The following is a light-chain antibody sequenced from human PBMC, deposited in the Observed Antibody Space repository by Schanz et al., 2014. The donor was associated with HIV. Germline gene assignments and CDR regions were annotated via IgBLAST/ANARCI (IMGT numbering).Light chain of an antibody. J-gene: IGLJ2*01. V-gene: IGLV2-23*02. CDR3: CSYASSTTVV. CDR1: SSDVGKYNL. CDR2: EVS. Sequence: QSALTQPRSVSGSPGQSITISCTGTSSDVGKYNLVSWYQQHPGRAPKVMIYEVSKRPSGASHRFSGSKSGNTASLTISGLQAEDEADYYCCSYASSTTVVFGGGTKLTVL.